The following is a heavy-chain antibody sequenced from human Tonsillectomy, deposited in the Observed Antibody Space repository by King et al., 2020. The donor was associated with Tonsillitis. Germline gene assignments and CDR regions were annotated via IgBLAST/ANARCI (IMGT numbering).Heavy chain of an antibody. Sequence: VQLVESGGGLVQPGRSLRLSCAASGFTFDDFAMRWVRQAPGKGLEWVSGISCSSGSIAYPYSVKGRFTISRDNSKSSLYLQMNSLRAEDTALYYCAKDIHFPLGKHFDYWGQGTLVTVSS. CDR1: GFTFDDFA. V-gene: IGHV3-9*01. CDR2: ISCSSGSI. CDR3: AKDIHFPLGKHFDY. J-gene: IGHJ4*02. D-gene: IGHD7-27*01.